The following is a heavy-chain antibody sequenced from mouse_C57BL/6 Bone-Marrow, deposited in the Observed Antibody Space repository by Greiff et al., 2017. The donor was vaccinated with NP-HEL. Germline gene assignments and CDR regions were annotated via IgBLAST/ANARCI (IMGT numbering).Heavy chain of an antibody. J-gene: IGHJ1*03. Sequence: VKLQESGAELVKPGASVKMSCKASGYTFTTYPIEWMKQNHGKSLEWIGNFHPYNDDTKYNEKFKGKATLTVEKSSSTVYLELSRLTSDDSAVYYCARKVPDYYGSGGYFDVWGTGTTVTVSS. V-gene: IGHV1-47*01. CDR1: GYTFTTYP. CDR2: FHPYNDDT. D-gene: IGHD1-1*01. CDR3: ARKVPDYYGSGGYFDV.